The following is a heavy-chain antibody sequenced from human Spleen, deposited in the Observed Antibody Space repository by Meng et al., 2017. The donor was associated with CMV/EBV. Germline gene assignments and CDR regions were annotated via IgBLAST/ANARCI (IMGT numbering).Heavy chain of an antibody. CDR1: EYTFTGYY. D-gene: IGHD6-19*01. Sequence: KASEYTFTGYYIHWVRQAPGQGLEWMGWINPNSGGTNYAQKFQGRVTMTRDTSISTAYMELSRLRSDDTAVYYCARVGSSGWSNYFDYWGQGTLVTVSS. J-gene: IGHJ4*02. CDR2: INPNSGGT. V-gene: IGHV1-2*02. CDR3: ARVGSSGWSNYFDY.